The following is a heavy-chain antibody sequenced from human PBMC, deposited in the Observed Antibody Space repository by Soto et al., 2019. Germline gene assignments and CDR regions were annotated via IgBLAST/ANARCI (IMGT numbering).Heavy chain of an antibody. CDR1: GGSISSYY. CDR3: ARGSTGYSSSWYRY. V-gene: IGHV4-59*08. D-gene: IGHD6-13*01. Sequence: PSETLSLTCTVCGGSISSYYWSWIRQPTGKGLEWIGYIYNSGSTNYNPSLKSRVTISVDTSKNQFSLKLSSVTAADTAVYYCARGSTGYSSSWYRYWGQGTLVTVS. J-gene: IGHJ4*02. CDR2: IYNSGST.